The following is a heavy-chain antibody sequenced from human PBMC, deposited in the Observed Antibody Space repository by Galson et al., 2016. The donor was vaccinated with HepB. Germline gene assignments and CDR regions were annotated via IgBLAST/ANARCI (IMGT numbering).Heavy chain of an antibody. V-gene: IGHV4-39*07. J-gene: IGHJ4*02. Sequence: ETLSLTCSVSGGSISSSRYYWGWIRQPPGKGLEWIGSIFHSGTTYHSPSLRGRVTMSLDRSKNQFSLNLISVTAADTAIYFCARDPRIELVPNSWGQGTLVTVSS. CDR2: IFHSGTT. D-gene: IGHD3-3*02. CDR3: ARDPRIELVPNS. CDR1: GGSISSSRYY.